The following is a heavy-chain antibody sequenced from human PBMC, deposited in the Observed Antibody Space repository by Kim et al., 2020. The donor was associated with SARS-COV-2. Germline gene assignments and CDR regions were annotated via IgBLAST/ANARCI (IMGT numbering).Heavy chain of an antibody. J-gene: IGHJ3*02. V-gene: IGHV5-51*07. CDR2: IYPGDSDT. D-gene: IGHD3-22*01. CDR1: EYSFTSYW. CDR3: ARGLSYYYDSSGYYWRPDAFDI. Sequence: GESLKISCQGSEYSFTSYWIGWVHQMPGKGLEWMGIIYPGDSDTRYSPSFQGQVTISADKSISTAYLQWSSLKASDTAMYYCARGLSYYYDSSGYYWRPDAFDIWGQGRMVTVSS.